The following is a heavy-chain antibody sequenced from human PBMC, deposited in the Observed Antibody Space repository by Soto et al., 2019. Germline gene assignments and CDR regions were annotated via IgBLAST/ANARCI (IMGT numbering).Heavy chain of an antibody. CDR1: GFTFSSYA. J-gene: IGHJ6*03. Sequence: GGSLRLSCAASGFTFSSYAMSWVRQAPGKGLEWVSAISGSGGSTYYADSVKGRFTISRDNSKNTLYLQMNSLRAEDTAVYYCARVRESTNYYYYYMDVWGKGTTVTVSS. V-gene: IGHV3-23*01. CDR3: ARVRESTNYYYYYMDV. CDR2: ISGSGGST. D-gene: IGHD1-1*01.